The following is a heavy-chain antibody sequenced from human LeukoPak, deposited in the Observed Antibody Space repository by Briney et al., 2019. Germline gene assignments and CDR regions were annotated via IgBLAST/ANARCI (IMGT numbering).Heavy chain of an antibody. V-gene: IGHV3-43*01. D-gene: IGHD2-15*01. CDR1: GFTFDDYS. J-gene: IGHJ5*02. CDR3: ARDRGYCSRGSCYSGEVWFDP. CDR2: ITWDGGST. Sequence: GGSLRLSCAASGFTFDDYSMHWVRQAPGKGLEWVSLITWDGGSTYYADSVKGRFTISRDNSKNSLSLQMNSLRAEDTAVYYCARDRGYCSRGSCYSGEVWFDPWGQGTLVTVSS.